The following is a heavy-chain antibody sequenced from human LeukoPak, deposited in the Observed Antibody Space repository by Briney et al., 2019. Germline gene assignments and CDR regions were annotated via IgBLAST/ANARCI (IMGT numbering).Heavy chain of an antibody. V-gene: IGHV1-69*13. CDR2: IIPIFGTA. D-gene: IGHD3-10*01. J-gene: IGHJ4*02. CDR1: GGTFSIYA. Sequence: SVKVSCKASGGTFSIYAISWVRQAPGQGLEWMGGIIPIFGTANYAQKFQGRVTITADESTSTAYMELSSLRSEDTAVCYCARDSGTLGYFDHWGQGTLVTVSS. CDR3: ARDSGTLGYFDH.